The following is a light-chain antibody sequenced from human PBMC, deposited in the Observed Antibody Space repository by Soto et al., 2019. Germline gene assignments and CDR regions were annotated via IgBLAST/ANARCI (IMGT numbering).Light chain of an antibody. CDR1: NIGSKS. Sequence: ELTQPPSVSVAPGKTARITCGGNNIGSKSVHWYQQKPGQAPVLVIYYDSDRPSGIPERFSGSNSGNTATLTISRVEAGDEADYYCQVWDSSSDHLYVFGTGTKLTVL. V-gene: IGLV3-21*04. J-gene: IGLJ1*01. CDR2: YDS. CDR3: QVWDSSSDHLYV.